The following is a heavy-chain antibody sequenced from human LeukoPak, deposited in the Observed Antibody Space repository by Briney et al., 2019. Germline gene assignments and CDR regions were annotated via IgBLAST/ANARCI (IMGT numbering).Heavy chain of an antibody. D-gene: IGHD4-17*01. CDR2: ISSSSSYI. J-gene: IGHJ4*02. Sequence: GGSLRLSCAASGFIFSSYTMNWVRQGPGKGLEWVSSISSSSSYIYYADSVKGRFTISRDNSKNTLYLQMNSLRAEDTAVYYCARDLYGVSHDYWGQGTLVTVSS. CDR3: ARDLYGVSHDY. V-gene: IGHV3-21*04. CDR1: GFIFSSYT.